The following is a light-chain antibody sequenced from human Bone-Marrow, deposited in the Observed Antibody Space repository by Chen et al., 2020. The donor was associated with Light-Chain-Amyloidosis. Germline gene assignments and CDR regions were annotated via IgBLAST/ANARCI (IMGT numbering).Light chain of an antibody. Sequence: DIQMTQSPSTLSASVGDRVTITCRASQSISVWLAWSQQKPGKAPKLLIYDASSLESGVPSRFSGSGSGTEFTLTISSLQPDDFATYDCQQYHSSPITFGQGTRLEIK. CDR3: QQYHSSPIT. V-gene: IGKV1-5*01. CDR1: QSISVW. J-gene: IGKJ5*01. CDR2: DAS.